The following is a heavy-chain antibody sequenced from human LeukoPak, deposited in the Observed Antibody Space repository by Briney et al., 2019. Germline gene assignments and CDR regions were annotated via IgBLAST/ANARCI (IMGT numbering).Heavy chain of an antibody. J-gene: IGHJ4*01. CDR1: GFTFNAYA. CDR2: ISSSGDAT. V-gene: IGHV3-23*01. CDR3: AKDPRAMGRYFFDD. D-gene: IGHD3-16*01. Sequence: GGSLRLSCVGSGFTFNAYAMSWVRQRPGRGPEWVSMISSSGDATDYADSVKDRLSISRDNAKKALYLQINVPRGDDTAIYYCAKDPRAMGRYFFDDWGQGSLVIISS.